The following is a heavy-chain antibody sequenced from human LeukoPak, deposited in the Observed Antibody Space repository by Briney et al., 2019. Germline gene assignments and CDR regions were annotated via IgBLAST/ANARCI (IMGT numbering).Heavy chain of an antibody. J-gene: IGHJ4*02. V-gene: IGHV3-48*04. CDR3: AREGYCSGGSCVLDY. D-gene: IGHD2-15*01. Sequence: GGSLRLSCVASGFTFSSYNMNWVRQAPGKGLEWVSYISSSSTTIYYADSVKGRFTISRDNAKNSLYLQMNSRRADDTAVYYCAREGYCSGGSCVLDYWGQGTLVTVSS. CDR1: GFTFSSYN. CDR2: ISSSSTTI.